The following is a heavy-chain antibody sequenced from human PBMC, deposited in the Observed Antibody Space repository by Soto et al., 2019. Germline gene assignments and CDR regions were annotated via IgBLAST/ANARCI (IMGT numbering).Heavy chain of an antibody. CDR3: ARERYCSSTSCYQANYYGMDV. V-gene: IGHV1-18*01. CDR2: ISAYNGNT. CDR1: GYTFASYG. Sequence: QVQLVQSGAEVKKPGASVKVSCKASGYTFASYGISWVRQAPGQGLEWMGWISAYNGNTNYAQKLQGRVTMTTDTSTITAYMELRSLRSDDTAVYYCARERYCSSTSCYQANYYGMDVWGQGTTVTVSS. D-gene: IGHD2-2*01. J-gene: IGHJ6*02.